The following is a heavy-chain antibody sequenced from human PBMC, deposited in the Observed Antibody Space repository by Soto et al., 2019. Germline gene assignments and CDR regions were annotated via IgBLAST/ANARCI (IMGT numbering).Heavy chain of an antibody. J-gene: IGHJ3*02. D-gene: IGHD3-10*01. Sequence: ASVKVSCKASGYTFTSYYMHWVRQAPGQGLEWMGIINPSGGSTSYAQKFQGRVTMTRDTSTSTVYMELSSLRSEDTAVYYCASHYYGSGSYYTAFDIWGQGTMVTV. CDR3: ASHYYGSGSYYTAFDI. CDR1: GYTFTSYY. V-gene: IGHV1-46*01. CDR2: INPSGGST.